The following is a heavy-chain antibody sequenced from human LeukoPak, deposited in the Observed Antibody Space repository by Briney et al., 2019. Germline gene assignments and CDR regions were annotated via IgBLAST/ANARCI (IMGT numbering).Heavy chain of an antibody. D-gene: IGHD3-3*01. CDR1: GYTFTSYD. CDR2: MNPNSGNT. V-gene: IGHV1-8*01. Sequence: ASVKVSCKASGYTFTSYDINWVRQATGQGLEWMGWMNPNSGNTGYAQKFQGRVTMTRNTSISTAYMELSSLRSEDTAVYHCARGGRPARGARITIFGVVRKSWFDPWGQGTLVTVSS. J-gene: IGHJ5*02. CDR3: ARGGRPARGARITIFGVVRKSWFDP.